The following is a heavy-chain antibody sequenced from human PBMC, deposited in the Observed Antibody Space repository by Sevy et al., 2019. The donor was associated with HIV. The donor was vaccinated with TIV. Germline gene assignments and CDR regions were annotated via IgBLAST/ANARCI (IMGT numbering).Heavy chain of an antibody. CDR1: GFTFSNAW. Sequence: VGSLRLSCAASGFTFSNAWMSWVRQAPGKGLEWVGRIKSKTDGGTTDYAAPVKGRFTISRDDSKNTLYLQMNSLKTEDTAVYYCTTDWPSIVGATGGVSYYGMDVWGQGTTVTVSS. CDR2: IKSKTDGGTT. V-gene: IGHV3-15*01. CDR3: TTDWPSIVGATGGVSYYGMDV. D-gene: IGHD1-26*01. J-gene: IGHJ6*02.